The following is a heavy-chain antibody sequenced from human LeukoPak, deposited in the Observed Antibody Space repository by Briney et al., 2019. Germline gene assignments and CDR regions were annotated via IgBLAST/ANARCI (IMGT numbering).Heavy chain of an antibody. Sequence: ASVKVSCKASGGTFSSYAISWVRQAPGQGLEWMGGIIPIFGTANYAQKFQGRVTITTDESTSTAYMELSSLRSEDTAVYYCAREKLERNYVLGNYYYMDVWGKGTTVTVSS. CDR1: GGTFSSYA. CDR2: IIPIFGTA. V-gene: IGHV1-69*05. J-gene: IGHJ6*03. D-gene: IGHD4-11*01. CDR3: AREKLERNYVLGNYYYMDV.